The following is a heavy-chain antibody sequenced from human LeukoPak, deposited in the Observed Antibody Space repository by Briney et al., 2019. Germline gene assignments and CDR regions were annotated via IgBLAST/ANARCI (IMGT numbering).Heavy chain of an antibody. V-gene: IGHV1-18*01. Sequence: ASVKVSCKASGYTFTSYGVSWVRQAPGQGLEWMGWISAYSGNTDFAQKHQGRVTMTTDTSTSTAYMEVRSLRSDDTAVYYCARGNEYSSSYFMDVWGKGTTVTVSS. D-gene: IGHD6-6*01. CDR1: GYTFTSYG. CDR2: ISAYSGNT. J-gene: IGHJ6*03. CDR3: ARGNEYSSSYFMDV.